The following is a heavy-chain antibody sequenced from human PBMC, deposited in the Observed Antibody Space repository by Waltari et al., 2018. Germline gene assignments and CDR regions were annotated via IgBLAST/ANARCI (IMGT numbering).Heavy chain of an antibody. J-gene: IGHJ4*02. CDR1: GGTFSSYA. CDR3: ARDRLLGYCSGGSCYSNYFDY. Sequence: QVQLVQSGAEVKKPGSSVKVSCKASGGTFSSYAISWVRQAPGQGLEWMGGIIPIFGTANYAQKCQGRVTITADESTSTAYMELSSLRSEDTAVYYCARDRLLGYCSGGSCYSNYFDYWGQGTLVTVSS. V-gene: IGHV1-69*13. CDR2: IIPIFGTA. D-gene: IGHD2-15*01.